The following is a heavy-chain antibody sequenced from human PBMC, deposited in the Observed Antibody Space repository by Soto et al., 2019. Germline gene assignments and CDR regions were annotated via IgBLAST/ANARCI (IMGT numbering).Heavy chain of an antibody. CDR3: AKHRAGSHRAQMS. J-gene: IGHJ4*02. V-gene: IGHV3-23*01. Sequence: LWYGAAELKCVGYGVSWVRKTTGKGLEWVSAISGSGGSTYYADSVKGRFTISRDNSKNTLYLQMNSLRAEDTAVYYCAKHRAGSHRAQMSWGQGTLVTVSS. CDR2: ISGSGGST. D-gene: IGHD1-26*01. CDR1: ELKCVGYG.